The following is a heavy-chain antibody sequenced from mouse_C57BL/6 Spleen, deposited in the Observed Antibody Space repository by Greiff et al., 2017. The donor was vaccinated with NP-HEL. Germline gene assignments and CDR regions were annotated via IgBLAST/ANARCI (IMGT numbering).Heavy chain of an antibody. V-gene: IGHV5-4*01. CDR2: ISDGGSYT. J-gene: IGHJ1*03. CDR3: AREGDYYGSRYWYFDV. D-gene: IGHD1-1*01. CDR1: GFTFSSYA. Sequence: EVQLQQSGGGLVKPGGSLKLSCAASGFTFSSYAMSWVRQTPEKRLEWVATISDGGSYTYYPDNVKGRFTISRDNAKNNLYLQMSHLKSEDTAMYYCAREGDYYGSRYWYFDVWGTGTTVTVSS.